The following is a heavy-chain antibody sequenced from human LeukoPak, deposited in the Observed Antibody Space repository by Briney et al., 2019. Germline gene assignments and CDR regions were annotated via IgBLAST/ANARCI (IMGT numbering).Heavy chain of an antibody. Sequence: GGSLRLSCEASGFTFSTFAMIWVRQPPGKGLEWVSSIFPSGGEIHYADSVRGRFTISRDNSNYTLYVQMNSLRAEDTAVYYCARGRYYGDAFDIWGQGTLVTVSS. CDR2: IFPSGGEI. J-gene: IGHJ3*02. V-gene: IGHV3-23*01. CDR3: ARGRYYGDAFDI. CDR1: GFTFSTFA. D-gene: IGHD3-16*01.